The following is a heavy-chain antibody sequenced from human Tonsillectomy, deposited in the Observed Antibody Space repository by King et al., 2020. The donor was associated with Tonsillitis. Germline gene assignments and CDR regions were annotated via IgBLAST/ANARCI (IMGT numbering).Heavy chain of an antibody. CDR1: GYTFTGYY. V-gene: IGHV1-2*02. J-gene: IGHJ4*02. CDR3: ARGGNSGDY. Sequence: QLVQSGAEVKKTGASVKVSCKASGYTFTGYYIHWVRQAPGQGLEWRGWINPNSDGRNYAQKFQGRVTMTKDTSISTAYMELSSLRSDDTAVYYCARGGNSGDYWGQGTLVTVSS. D-gene: IGHD6-25*01. CDR2: INPNSDGR.